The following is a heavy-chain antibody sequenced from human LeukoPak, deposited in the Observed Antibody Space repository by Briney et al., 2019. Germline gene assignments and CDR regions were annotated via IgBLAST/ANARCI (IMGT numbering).Heavy chain of an antibody. CDR1: GFTFSSYG. V-gene: IGHV3-30*02. CDR3: AXXSSPSSSVWYFDX. D-gene: IGHD2-2*01. J-gene: IGHJ4*02. Sequence: GGSLRLSCAASGFTFSSYGMHWVRQAPGKGLEWVAFIRYDGSNKYYADSVKGRFTISRDNSKNTLYLQMNSLRAEDTAVYYXAXXSSPSSSVWYFDXWGQGTLVTXSS. CDR2: IRYDGSNK.